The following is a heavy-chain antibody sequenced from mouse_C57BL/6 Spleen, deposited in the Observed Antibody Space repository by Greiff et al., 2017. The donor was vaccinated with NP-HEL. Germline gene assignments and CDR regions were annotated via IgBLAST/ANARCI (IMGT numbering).Heavy chain of an antibody. CDR2: IYPGDGDT. D-gene: IGHD1-1*01. J-gene: IGHJ4*01. Sequence: QVQLKESGPELVKPGASVKISCKASGYAFSSSWMNWVKQRPGKGLEWIGRIYPGDGDTNYNGKFKGKATLTADKSSSTAYMQLSSLTSEDSAVYFCATTVVATDAMDYWGQGTSVTVSS. CDR1: GYAFSSSW. CDR3: ATTVVATDAMDY. V-gene: IGHV1-82*01.